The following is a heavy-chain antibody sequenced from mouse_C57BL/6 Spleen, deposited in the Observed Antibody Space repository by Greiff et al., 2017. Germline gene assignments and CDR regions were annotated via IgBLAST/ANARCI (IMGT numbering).Heavy chain of an antibody. Sequence: VQLQQSGAELMKPGASVKLSCKATGYTFTGYWIEWVKQRPGHGLEWMGEILPGRGSTNYNEKFKGKVTFTADTSSNTAYMQLSSLTTEDSAIYYCARSTDWDGAYWGQGTLVTVSA. V-gene: IGHV1-9*01. CDR2: ILPGRGST. CDR1: GYTFTGYW. J-gene: IGHJ3*01. CDR3: ARSTDWDGAY. D-gene: IGHD4-1*01.